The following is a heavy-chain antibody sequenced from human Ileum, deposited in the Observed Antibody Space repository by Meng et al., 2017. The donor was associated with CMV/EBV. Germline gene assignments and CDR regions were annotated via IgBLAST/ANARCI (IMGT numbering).Heavy chain of an antibody. J-gene: IGHJ4*02. CDR1: GVSFGGSY. Sequence: SLTCVVHGVSFGGSYWSWIRQPPGKGLEWIGEISHSGITKYNPSLKSRVTISGDVSKNQFSLKLTSVTAADTAVYYCAKGGAYNRDYWGQGTLVTVSS. D-gene: IGHD3-10*01. CDR2: ISHSGIT. CDR3: AKGGAYNRDY. V-gene: IGHV4-34*01.